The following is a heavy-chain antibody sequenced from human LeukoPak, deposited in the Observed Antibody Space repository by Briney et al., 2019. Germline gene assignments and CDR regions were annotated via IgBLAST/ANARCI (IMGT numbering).Heavy chain of an antibody. J-gene: IGHJ6*04. CDR3: ARMTYYYDSSVMDV. Sequence: SVKVSCKASGGTFSSYAISGVRQAPGQGLEWMGRIIPIFGTANYAQKFQGRVTITTDESTSTAYMELSSLRSEDTAVYYCARMTYYYDSSVMDVWGKGTTVTVSS. V-gene: IGHV1-69*05. CDR1: GGTFSSYA. CDR2: IIPIFGTA. D-gene: IGHD3-22*01.